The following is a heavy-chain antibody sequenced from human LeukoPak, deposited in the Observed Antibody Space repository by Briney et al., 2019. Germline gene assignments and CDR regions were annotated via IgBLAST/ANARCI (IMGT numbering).Heavy chain of an antibody. CDR3: AGDSEQQLNRGYYYYGMDV. V-gene: IGHV4-4*07. J-gene: IGHJ6*02. Sequence: SETLSLTCTVSGGSISSYYWSWIRQPAGKGLEWIGRIYTSGSTNYNPSLKSRVTMSVDTSKNQFSLKLSSVTAADTAVYYCAGDSEQQLNRGYYYYGMDVWGQGTTVTVSS. CDR1: GGSISSYY. CDR2: IYTSGST. D-gene: IGHD6-13*01.